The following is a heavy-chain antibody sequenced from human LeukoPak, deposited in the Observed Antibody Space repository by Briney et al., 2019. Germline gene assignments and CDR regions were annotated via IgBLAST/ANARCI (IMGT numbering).Heavy chain of an antibody. CDR1: GGSISSYY. Sequence: SETLSLTCTVSGGSISSYYWSWIRQPAGKGLEWIGRIYTSGSTNYNPSLKSRVTMSVDTSKNQFSLKLSSVTAADTAVYYCARGHIVVVTAALGYYYYYGMDVWGQGTTVTVSS. D-gene: IGHD2-21*02. V-gene: IGHV4-4*07. J-gene: IGHJ6*02. CDR3: ARGHIVVVTAALGYYYYYGMDV. CDR2: IYTSGST.